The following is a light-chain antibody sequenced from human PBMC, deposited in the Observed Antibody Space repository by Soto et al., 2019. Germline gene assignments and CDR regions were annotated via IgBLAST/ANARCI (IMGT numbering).Light chain of an antibody. CDR1: QSISSW. J-gene: IGKJ2*01. CDR3: QQTSACPRT. CDR2: DAS. Sequence: IWMTQSPASLSASPGDRVTLTCRASQSISSWLAWYQQKPGKAPKLLIYDASSLESGVPSRFSGGGAGTEFTLTISSLQPEDFATYYCQQTSACPRTFGQGTKVDIK. V-gene: IGKV1-5*01.